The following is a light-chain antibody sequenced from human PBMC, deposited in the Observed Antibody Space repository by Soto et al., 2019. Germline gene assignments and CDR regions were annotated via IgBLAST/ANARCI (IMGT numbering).Light chain of an antibody. V-gene: IGKV3-15*01. CDR2: GAS. CDR3: QQSNNWPLT. J-gene: IGKJ4*01. Sequence: EIVMTQSPATLSVSPGERATLSCRASQSVSTNLAWFQQKPGQAPRLLIYGASTSATGIPARFSGSWSGTEFTLTISSLQSEDFAVYYCQQSNNWPLTFGGGTKVEIK. CDR1: QSVSTN.